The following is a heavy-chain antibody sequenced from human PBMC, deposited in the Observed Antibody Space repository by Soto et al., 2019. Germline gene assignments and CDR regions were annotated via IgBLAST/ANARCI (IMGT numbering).Heavy chain of an antibody. CDR1: GFTFSSYA. J-gene: IGHJ6*02. CDR3: AKDLRGSGGSFYYYGIDV. Sequence: EVQLLESGGGLVQPGGSLRLSCAASGFTFSSYAMSWVRQAPGKGLEWVSAISGSGGSTYYADSVKGRFTISRDNSKNTLYLQMNSLRAEDTAVYYCAKDLRGSGGSFYYYGIDVWGQGTTVTVSS. CDR2: ISGSGGST. V-gene: IGHV3-23*01. D-gene: IGHD2-15*01.